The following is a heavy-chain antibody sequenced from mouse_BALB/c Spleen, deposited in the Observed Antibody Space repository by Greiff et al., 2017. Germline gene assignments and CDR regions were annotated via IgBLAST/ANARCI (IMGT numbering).Heavy chain of an antibody. CDR2: IYPGNGNT. CDR1: GYTFTSYN. Sequence: QVQLKQSGAELVRPGASVKMSCKASGYTFTSYNMHWVKQTPGQGLEWIGAIYPGNGNTSYNQKFKGKATLTADKSSSTAYMQLSSLTSEDSAVYYCARSGGYDVGLYYFDYWGQGTTLTVSS. V-gene: IGHV1-12*01. J-gene: IGHJ2*01. D-gene: IGHD2-14*01. CDR3: ARSGGYDVGLYYFDY.